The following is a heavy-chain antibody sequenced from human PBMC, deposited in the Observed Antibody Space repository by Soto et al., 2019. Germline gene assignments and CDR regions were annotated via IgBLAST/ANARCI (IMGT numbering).Heavy chain of an antibody. J-gene: IGHJ6*02. CDR2: INHSGST. V-gene: IGHV4-34*01. CDR1: GGSFSGYY. Sequence: SETLSLTCGVYGGSFSGYYWSWIRQPPGKGLEWIGEINHSGSTNYNPSLKSRVTISVDTSKNQFSLKLSSVTAADTAVYYCARDQGNMVRGVIIYYYGMDVWGQGTTVTV. D-gene: IGHD3-10*01. CDR3: ARDQGNMVRGVIIYYYGMDV.